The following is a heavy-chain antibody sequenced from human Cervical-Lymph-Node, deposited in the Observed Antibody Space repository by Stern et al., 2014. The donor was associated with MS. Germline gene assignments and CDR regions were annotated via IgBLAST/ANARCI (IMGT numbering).Heavy chain of an antibody. V-gene: IGHV3-23*04. Sequence: EVQLEESGGALVQPGGSLRLSCAASGFTFSSYAMSWVRQAPGKGLEWVSTISGTGGNTFYADSVKGRFSISRDNSKDTLYLQMNSLRADDAAVYYCAKLHRGTVTPLRPFDSWGQGTLVTVSS. CDR1: GFTFSSYA. J-gene: IGHJ4*02. CDR2: ISGTGGNT. CDR3: AKLHRGTVTPLRPFDS. D-gene: IGHD4-17*01.